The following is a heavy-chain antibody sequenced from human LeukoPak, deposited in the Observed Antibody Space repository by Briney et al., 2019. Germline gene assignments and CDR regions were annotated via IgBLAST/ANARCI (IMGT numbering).Heavy chain of an antibody. Sequence: PGESLKISCQGSGYSFSNYWIGWVRQMPGKGLDWMGIIYPGDSDTRYSPSFQGQVTISADKSISTAYLQWSSLRASDTAMYYCARADYCEYLSPRYLGLCGGGSLVTVSS. CDR2: IYPGDSDT. D-gene: IGHD4-17*01. V-gene: IGHV5-51*01. CDR3: ARADYCEYLSPRYLGL. J-gene: IGHJ2*01. CDR1: GYSFSNYW.